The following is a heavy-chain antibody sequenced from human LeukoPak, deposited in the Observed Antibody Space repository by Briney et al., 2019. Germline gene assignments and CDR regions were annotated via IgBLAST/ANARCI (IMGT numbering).Heavy chain of an antibody. J-gene: IGHJ4*02. V-gene: IGHV3-23*01. D-gene: IGHD5-24*01. CDR2: ISGSGGST. CDR1: GFTFSSYA. CDR3: VKKSQGWLQKSPFDY. Sequence: GGSLRLSCAASGFTFSSYAMSWVRQAPGKGLEWVSAISGSGGSTYYADSVKGRFTISRDNSKNTLYLQMNSLRAEDTAVYYCVKKSQGWLQKSPFDYWGQGTLVTVSS.